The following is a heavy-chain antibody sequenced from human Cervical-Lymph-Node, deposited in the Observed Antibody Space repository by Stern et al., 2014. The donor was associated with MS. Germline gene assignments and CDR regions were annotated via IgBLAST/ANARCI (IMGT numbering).Heavy chain of an antibody. V-gene: IGHV3-30*03. CDR2: MSFVGGNK. CDR3: MGVGDAMHV. CDR1: GFSLSNSG. J-gene: IGHJ6*02. Sequence: VQLVESGGGVVQTGRSLTLSCAASGFSLSNSGMHWVRQAPGKGLEWVAVMSFVGGNKKYGHSVKGRFSISRDMANNTLFLQMNSLRPEDTAVYYCMGVGDAMHVWGQGTTVIVSS.